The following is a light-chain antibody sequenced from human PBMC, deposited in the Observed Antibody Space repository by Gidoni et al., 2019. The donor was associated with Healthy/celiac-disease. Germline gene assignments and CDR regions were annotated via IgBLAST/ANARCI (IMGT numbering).Light chain of an antibody. CDR3: RQNLQTPYT. CDR1: QNLFHSNGNKY. CDR2: LGS. J-gene: IGKJ2*01. Sequence: DIVMTQSPLSLPVTPGEPASISCRSSQNLFHSNGNKYMDWYLQKPGQSPQLLICLGSNRASGVAERCSGSGSGTDVTLKISKGEGEDVGGYYCRQNLQTPYTCGQGTKLEIK. V-gene: IGKV2-28*01.